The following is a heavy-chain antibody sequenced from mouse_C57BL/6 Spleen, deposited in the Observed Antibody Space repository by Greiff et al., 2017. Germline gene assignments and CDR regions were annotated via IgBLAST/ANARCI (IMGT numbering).Heavy chain of an antibody. D-gene: IGHD2-5*01. CDR3: AYGYSNYPWFAY. CDR2: INPNNGGT. V-gene: IGHV1-26*01. J-gene: IGHJ3*01. CDR1: GYTFTDYY. Sequence: VQLQQSGPELVKPGASVKISCKASGYTFTDYYMNWVKQSHGKSLEWIGDINPNNGGTSYNQKFKGKATLTVDKSSSTAYMELRSLTSEDSAVYYYAYGYSNYPWFAYWGQGTLVTVAA.